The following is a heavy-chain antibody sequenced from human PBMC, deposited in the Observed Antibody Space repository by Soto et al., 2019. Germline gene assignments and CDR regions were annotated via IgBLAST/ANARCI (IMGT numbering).Heavy chain of an antibody. D-gene: IGHD6-6*01. CDR3: ARAPFSSSSFFCGY. V-gene: IGHV1-46*01. CDR2: INPSGGST. Sequence: ASVKVSCKASGYTFTAYFMHWVRQAPGQGLEWIGIINPSGGSTNYAQKFQGRVAMTWDTSTCTVYMDLSSLRSDDTAVYYCARAPFSSSSFFCGYRGQGTLVTVSS. CDR1: GYTFTAYF. J-gene: IGHJ4*02.